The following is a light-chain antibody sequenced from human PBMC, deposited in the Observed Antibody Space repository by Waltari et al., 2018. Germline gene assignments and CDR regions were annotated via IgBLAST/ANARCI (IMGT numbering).Light chain of an antibody. J-gene: IGKJ1*01. CDR1: QSLLDRNGYNL. Sequence: EIVVPQSPLSLPVTPGEPASISCRSSQSLLDRNGYNLLDWYLQKPGQSPQLLIYFGSNRASGVPDRFSGSVSGRDFTLKISRVEAEDVGVYYCMQALQTPWTFGQGTKVEIK. CDR3: MQALQTPWT. CDR2: FGS. V-gene: IGKV2-28*01.